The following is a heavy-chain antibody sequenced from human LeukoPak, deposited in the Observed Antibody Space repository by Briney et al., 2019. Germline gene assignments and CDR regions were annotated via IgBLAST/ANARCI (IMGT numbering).Heavy chain of an antibody. Sequence: GASVKVSCKASGGTFSSYAISWVRQAPGQGLEWMGGIIPIFGTANYARKFQGRVTITADESTSTAYMELSSLRSEDTAVYYCARRERSYYGYWGQGTLVTVSS. CDR2: IIPIFGTA. D-gene: IGHD5-24*01. CDR3: ARRERSYYGY. J-gene: IGHJ4*02. CDR1: GGTFSSYA. V-gene: IGHV1-69*13.